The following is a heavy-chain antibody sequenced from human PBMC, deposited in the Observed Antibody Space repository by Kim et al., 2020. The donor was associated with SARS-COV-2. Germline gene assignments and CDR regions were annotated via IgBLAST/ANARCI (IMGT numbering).Heavy chain of an antibody. CDR3: VRDNYDSSGYYYILD. D-gene: IGHD3-22*01. CDR1: GYSFSRYG. V-gene: IGHV1-18*01. Sequence: ASVKVSCKASGYSFSRYGITWVRQAPGHGLEWMGWISGYNGNTKYTQKFQGRVTMTTDTSTSTAYMELRSLGSDDTAVYYCVRDNYDSSGYYYILDWGQGTLVTVSS. J-gene: IGHJ4*02. CDR2: ISGYNGNT.